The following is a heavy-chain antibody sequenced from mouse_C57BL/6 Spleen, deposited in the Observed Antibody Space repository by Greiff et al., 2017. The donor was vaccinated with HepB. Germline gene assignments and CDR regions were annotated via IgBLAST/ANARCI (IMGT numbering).Heavy chain of an antibody. CDR3: ARWGEVDY. CDR2: IDPSDSYT. V-gene: IGHV1-69*01. CDR1: GYTFTSYW. Sequence: QVQLQQPGAELVRPGASVKLSCKASGYTFTSYWMHWVKQRPGQGLEWIGEIDPSDSYTNYNQKFKGKSTLTVDKSSSTAYMQLSSLTSEDSAVYYCARWGEVDYWGQGTSVTVSS. J-gene: IGHJ4*01.